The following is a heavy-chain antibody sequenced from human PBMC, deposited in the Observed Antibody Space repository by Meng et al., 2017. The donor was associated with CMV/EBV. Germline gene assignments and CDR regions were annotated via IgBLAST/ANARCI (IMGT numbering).Heavy chain of an antibody. CDR1: GFTFSDYY. CDR3: ARGEVYCSSTSCYTYFDY. D-gene: IGHD2-2*02. J-gene: IGHJ4*02. CDR2: ISSSGSTI. Sequence: GESLKISCAASGFTFSDYYMSWIRQAPGKGLEWVSYISSSGSTIYYADSVKGRFTISRDNAKNSLYLRMNSLRAEDTAVYYCARGEVYCSSTSCYTYFDYWGQGTLVTVSS. V-gene: IGHV3-11*01.